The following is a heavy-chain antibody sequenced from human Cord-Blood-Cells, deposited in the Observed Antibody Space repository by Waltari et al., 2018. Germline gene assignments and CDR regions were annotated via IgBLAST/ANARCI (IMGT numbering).Heavy chain of an antibody. V-gene: IGHV4-59*01. CDR1: GGSISSYY. D-gene: IGHD7-27*01. Sequence: QVQLQESGPGLVKPSETLSLTCTVSGGSISSYYWSWIRQPPGKGLEWIGYIYYSGSTNCNPALKSRVTISVDTSKNQFSLKLSSVTAADTAVYYCATAPGDYWGQGTLVTVSS. J-gene: IGHJ4*02. CDR2: IYYSGST. CDR3: ATAPGDY.